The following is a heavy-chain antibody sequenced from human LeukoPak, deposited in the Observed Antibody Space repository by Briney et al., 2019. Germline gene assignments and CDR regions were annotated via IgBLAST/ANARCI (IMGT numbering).Heavy chain of an antibody. Sequence: GGSLRLSCAASGFTFRSYEMNWVRQAPGKGLEWVSFISSSGSAMYYVDSVKGRFTISRDNAKNSLYLQMNSLRAEDTALYYCVRDGRYCSGGRCFPIWGQGTLVTVST. D-gene: IGHD2-15*01. CDR3: VRDGRYCSGGRCFPI. CDR1: GFTFRSYE. CDR2: ISSSGSAM. J-gene: IGHJ4*02. V-gene: IGHV3-48*03.